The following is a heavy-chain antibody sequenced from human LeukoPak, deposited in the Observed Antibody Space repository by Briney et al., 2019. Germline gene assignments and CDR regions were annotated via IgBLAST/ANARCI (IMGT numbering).Heavy chain of an antibody. J-gene: IGHJ4*02. CDR2: ISGSGGST. CDR1: GFTFISYA. V-gene: IGHV3-23*01. CDR3: AKYSDSTGAHYFDY. D-gene: IGHD2/OR15-2a*01. Sequence: GGSLRLSCAASGFTFISYAMSWVRQAPGKGLEWVSAISGSGGSTYYADSVKGRFTISRDNSKNTLSLQMNSLRVEDTALYYCAKYSDSTGAHYFDYSGQGTLVTVSS.